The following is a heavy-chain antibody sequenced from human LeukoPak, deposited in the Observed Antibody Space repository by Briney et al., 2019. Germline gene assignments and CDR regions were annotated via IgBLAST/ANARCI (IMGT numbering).Heavy chain of an antibody. J-gene: IGHJ6*03. CDR3: ARGGDGDYSFYYYMDV. CDR2: ISSSSSYI. D-gene: IGHD4-17*01. Sequence: GGSLRLSCAASGFTFSSYSMNWVRQAPGKGLEWVSSISSSSSYIYYADSVKGRFTISRDNTKNSLYLQMNSLRAEDTAVYYCARGGDGDYSFYYYMDVWGKGTTVTISS. V-gene: IGHV3-21*01. CDR1: GFTFSSYS.